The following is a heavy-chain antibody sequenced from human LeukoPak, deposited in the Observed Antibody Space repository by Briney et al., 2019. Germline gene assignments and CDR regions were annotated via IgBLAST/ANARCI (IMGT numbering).Heavy chain of an antibody. D-gene: IGHD2-15*01. CDR3: ARLYCSGSSCYFNYFDY. V-gene: IGHV4-59*01. CDR1: GGSISSYY. CDR2: IYYNGNT. Sequence: SETLSLTCTVSGGSISSYYWSWIRQPPGKGLEWIGYIYYNGNTNYNPSLKSRVTILVDMSKNHFSLKLSSVTAADTAVYYCARLYCSGSSCYFNYFDYWGQGTLVTVSS. J-gene: IGHJ4*02.